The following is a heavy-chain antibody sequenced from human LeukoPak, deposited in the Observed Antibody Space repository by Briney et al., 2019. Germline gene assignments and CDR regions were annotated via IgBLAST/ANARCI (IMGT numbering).Heavy chain of an antibody. CDR3: ARAPVTSCRGAYCYPFDY. D-gene: IGHD2-21*01. J-gene: IGHJ4*02. V-gene: IGHV3-23*01. CDR2: TSSSDAGT. Sequence: GGSLSLSCAAFGFPLSSYAMSWVRQAPGKGLEWVSATSSSDAGTYHADSVRGRFTISRDNSKNTLYLQMNSLRVEDAAVYYCARAPVTSCRGAYCYPFDYWGQGTLVTVSS. CDR1: GFPLSSYA.